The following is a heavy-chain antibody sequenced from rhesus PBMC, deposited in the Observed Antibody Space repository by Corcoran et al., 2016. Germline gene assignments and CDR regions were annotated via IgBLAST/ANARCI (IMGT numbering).Heavy chain of an antibody. D-gene: IGHD6-31*01. CDR1: VGSITRNS. CDR3: ARRYSSGWYAYFDY. V-gene: IGHV4-160*01. CDR2: IYGRGGST. J-gene: IGHJ4*01. Sequence: QVQLQESGPGLVKPSETLSLTCAVSVGSITRNSWSWIRQAPGTGLEWIGRIYGRGGSTDYNPSLKSRVTISTDTSKNQFSLKLSSVTAADTAVYYCARRYSSGWYAYFDYWGQGVLVTVSS.